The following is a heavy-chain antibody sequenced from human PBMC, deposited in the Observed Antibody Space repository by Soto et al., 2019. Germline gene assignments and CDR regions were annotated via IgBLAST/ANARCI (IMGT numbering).Heavy chain of an antibody. V-gene: IGHV3-49*04. D-gene: IGHD3-22*01. CDR2: IRSEANGGTT. Sequence: QPGGSLRLSCTGSGFTFGSYGLSWVRLAPGKGLECVGVIRSEANGGTTDYAASVKGRITSSRDDSKSIAYMEINSLQTEDTAVYYCTRYYYESSGYYVYWGQGALVTVSS. CDR1: GFTFGSYG. CDR3: TRYYYESSGYYVY. J-gene: IGHJ4*02.